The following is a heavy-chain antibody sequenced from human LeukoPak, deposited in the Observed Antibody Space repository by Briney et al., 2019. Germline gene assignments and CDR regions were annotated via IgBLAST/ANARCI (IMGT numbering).Heavy chain of an antibody. CDR3: ARQPFIVVPTDS. CDR1: GFTFSSYS. Sequence: AGGSLRLSCAASGFTFSSYSMNWVRQAPGKGLEWVSSISSSSSYIHYSDSVEGRFTISRDNAKNSVHLQMNSLRAEDTAVYYCARQPFIVVPTDSWGQGTLVTVSS. D-gene: IGHD3-22*01. J-gene: IGHJ4*02. CDR2: ISSSSSYI. V-gene: IGHV3-21*01.